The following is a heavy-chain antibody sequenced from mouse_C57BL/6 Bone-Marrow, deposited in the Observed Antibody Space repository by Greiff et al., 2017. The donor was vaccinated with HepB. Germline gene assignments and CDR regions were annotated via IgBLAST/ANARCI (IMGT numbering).Heavy chain of an antibody. Sequence: QVQLQQSGPGLVAPSQSLSITCTVSGFSLTSYAISWVRQPPGKGLEWLGVIWTGGGTNYNSALKSRLSISKDNSKSQVFLKMNSLQTDDTARYYCARKIFNWDVGAMDYWGQGTSVTVSS. CDR3: ARKIFNWDVGAMDY. CDR1: GFSLTSYA. CDR2: IWTGGGT. V-gene: IGHV2-9-1*01. D-gene: IGHD4-1*02. J-gene: IGHJ4*01.